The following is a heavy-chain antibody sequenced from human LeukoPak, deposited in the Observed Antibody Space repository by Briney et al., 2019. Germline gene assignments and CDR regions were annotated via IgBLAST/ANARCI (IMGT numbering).Heavy chain of an antibody. J-gene: IGHJ5*02. CDR3: ASTYDSSGYYPSWFDP. Sequence: GGSLRLSCAASGFTFSGYSMNWVRQAPGKGLEWVSAISGSGGSTYYADSVKGRFTISRDNSKNTLYLQMNSLRAEDTAVYYCASTYDSSGYYPSWFDPWGQGTLVTVSS. V-gene: IGHV3-23*01. CDR2: ISGSGGST. D-gene: IGHD3-22*01. CDR1: GFTFSGYS.